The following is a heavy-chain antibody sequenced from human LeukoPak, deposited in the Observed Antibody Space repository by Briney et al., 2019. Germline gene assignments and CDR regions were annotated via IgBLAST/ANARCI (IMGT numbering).Heavy chain of an antibody. CDR2: IFPGDSDT. CDR1: GYNFPNYW. V-gene: IGHV5-51*01. D-gene: IGHD6-13*01. CDR3: ARTYSSTWLHYFDY. Sequence: GESLKISCKGSGYNFPNYWIGWVRQMPGKGLEWMGIIFPGDSDTRYNPSFQGQVTISADKSTSTAYLQWSSLKASDTAIYYCARTYSSTWLHYFDYWGQGTLVTVSS. J-gene: IGHJ4*02.